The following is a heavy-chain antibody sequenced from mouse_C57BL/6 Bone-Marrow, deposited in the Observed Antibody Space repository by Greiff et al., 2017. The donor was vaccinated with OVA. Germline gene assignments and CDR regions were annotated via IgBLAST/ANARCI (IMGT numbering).Heavy chain of an antibody. CDR1: GYTFTSYW. CDR3: ARVLTGKFLPYYVDY. Sequence: QVQLQQPGAELVRPGSSVKLSCKASGYTFTSYWMHWVKQRPIQGLEWIGNIDPSDSETHYNQKFKDKATLTVDKSSSTAYMQLSSLTSEDSAVYYCARVLTGKFLPYYVDYWGQGTTLTVSS. V-gene: IGHV1-52*01. CDR2: IDPSDSET. D-gene: IGHD4-1*01. J-gene: IGHJ2*01.